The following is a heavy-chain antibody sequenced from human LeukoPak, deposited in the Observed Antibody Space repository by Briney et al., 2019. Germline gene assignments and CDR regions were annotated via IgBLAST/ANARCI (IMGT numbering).Heavy chain of an antibody. CDR3: ANFERTVAGPYNWFDP. CDR1: GFTFSSYS. J-gene: IGHJ5*02. V-gene: IGHV3-23*01. CDR2: ISDSGGNT. Sequence: GGSLRLSCAASGFTFSSYSMNWVRQAPGEGLEWVSAISDSGGNTYYADSVKGRFTISRGNSKNTLYLQMNSLRAEDTAVYYCANFERTVAGPYNWFDPWGQGTLVTVSS. D-gene: IGHD6-19*01.